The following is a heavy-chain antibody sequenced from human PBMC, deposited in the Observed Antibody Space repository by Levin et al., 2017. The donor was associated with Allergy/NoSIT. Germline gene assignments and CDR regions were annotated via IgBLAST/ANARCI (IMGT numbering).Heavy chain of an antibody. Sequence: NPGGSLRLSCAASGFTFSNVWMTWVRQAPGKGLEWVGRIKRKIEGGATDYAAPVKGRFTISRDDSKTTLYLQMNSLTNEDTALYYCATGFVSAFEIWGQGTMVTVSS. CDR3: ATGFVSAFEI. CDR2: IKRKIEGGAT. D-gene: IGHD3-10*01. CDR1: GFTFSNVW. J-gene: IGHJ3*02. V-gene: IGHV3-15*01.